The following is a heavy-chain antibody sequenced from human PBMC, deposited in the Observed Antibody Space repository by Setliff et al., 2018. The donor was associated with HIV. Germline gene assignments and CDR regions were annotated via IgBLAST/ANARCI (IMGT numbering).Heavy chain of an antibody. CDR3: ARVRVSIATADDGGYYFDY. CDR1: GFIFDDYD. CDR2: INWNGGSI. Sequence: PGGSLRLSCAASGFIFDDYDLNWVRQAPGKGLEWVSIINWNGGSIGSADSVKGRFTISRDNAKNSLYLQMSSLRAEDTALYFCARVRVSIATADDGGYYFDYWGQGTLVTVSS. J-gene: IGHJ4*02. D-gene: IGHD6-13*01. V-gene: IGHV3-20*04.